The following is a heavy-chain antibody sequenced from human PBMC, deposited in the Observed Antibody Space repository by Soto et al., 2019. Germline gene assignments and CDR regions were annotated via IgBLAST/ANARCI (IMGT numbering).Heavy chain of an antibody. D-gene: IGHD1-26*01. V-gene: IGHV3-23*01. CDR2: ITGSGAIT. CDR1: GFTFSSYA. Sequence: EAQLLESGGGLLQPGGSLRLSCAASGFTFSSYAMSWVRLAPGKGLEWVSGITGSGAITYYTGSVKGRFTISRDNSKNTLYLQMHSLRAEDTAVYYCARDVWETTSMYYGLDVWGLGTTVTVSS. CDR3: ARDVWETTSMYYGLDV. J-gene: IGHJ6*02.